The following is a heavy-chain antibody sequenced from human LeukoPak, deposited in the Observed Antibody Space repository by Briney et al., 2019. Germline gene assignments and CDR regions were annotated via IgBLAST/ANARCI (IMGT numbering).Heavy chain of an antibody. J-gene: IGHJ6*02. CDR3: ARDFKQWLATTNYYGMDV. V-gene: IGHV1-18*01. Sequence: GASVKVSCKASGYTFTSCGISWVRQAPGQGLEWMGWISAYNGNTNYAQKLQGRVTMTTDTSTSTAYMELRSLRSDDTAVYYCARDFKQWLATTNYYGMDVWGQGTTVTVSS. D-gene: IGHD6-19*01. CDR2: ISAYNGNT. CDR1: GYTFTSCG.